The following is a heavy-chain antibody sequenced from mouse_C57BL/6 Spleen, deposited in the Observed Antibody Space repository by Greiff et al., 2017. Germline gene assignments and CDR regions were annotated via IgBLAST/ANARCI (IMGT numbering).Heavy chain of an antibody. CDR2: IDPSDSYT. J-gene: IGHJ1*03. CDR3: ASGSYYYGSRGYFDV. CDR1: GYTFTSYW. D-gene: IGHD1-1*01. Sequence: VQLQQPGAELVMPGASVKLSCKASGYTFTSYWMHWVKQRPGQGLEWIGEIDPSDSYTNYNQKFKGKSTLTVDKSSSTAYMQLSSLTSEDSAVYYCASGSYYYGSRGYFDVWGTGTTVTVSS. V-gene: IGHV1-69*01.